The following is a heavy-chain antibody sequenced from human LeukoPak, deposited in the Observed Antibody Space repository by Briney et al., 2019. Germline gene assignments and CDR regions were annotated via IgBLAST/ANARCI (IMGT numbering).Heavy chain of an antibody. V-gene: IGHV4-31*03. D-gene: IGHD2-2*01. CDR2: IYYSGST. CDR1: GRSISSGGYY. CDR3: ARFNSAADCSSTRCYELLWADY. Sequence: SQTLSLTCTVSGRSISSGGYYWSWIRQHPGKGLEWIGYIYYSGSTYYNPSLKSRVTRSVDTSKNQFSLKLSSVTAADTAVYYCARFNSAADCSSTRCYELLWADYWGQGTLVTVSS. J-gene: IGHJ4*02.